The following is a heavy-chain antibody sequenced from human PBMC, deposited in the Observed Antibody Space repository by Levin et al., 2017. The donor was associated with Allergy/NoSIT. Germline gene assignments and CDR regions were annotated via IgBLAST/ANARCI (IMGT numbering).Heavy chain of an antibody. CDR2: IYYSGST. CDR1: GGSVSSGSYY. CDR3: ARDSGYFGHYYYGMDV. J-gene: IGHJ6*02. V-gene: IGHV4-61*01. D-gene: IGHD5-12*01. Sequence: SETLSLTCTVSGGSVSSGSYYWSWIRQPPGTGLEWIGYIYYSGSTNYNPSLKSRVTISVDTSKNQFSLKLSSVTAADTAVYYCARDSGYFGHYYYGMDVWGQGTTVTVSS.